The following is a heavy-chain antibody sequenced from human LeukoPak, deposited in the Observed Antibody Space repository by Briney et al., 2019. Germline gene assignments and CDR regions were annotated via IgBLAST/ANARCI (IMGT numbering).Heavy chain of an antibody. Sequence: GGSLRLSCEASGFTFSSHCMSWVCQAPGKGLEWVANIKQDGSEKYYVDSVKGRFTISRDNAKNSLYLQMSILRAADTAVYYCGRVRIAVAVSAIDSWGQGTMVTVSS. CDR2: IKQDGSEK. CDR1: GFTFSSHC. D-gene: IGHD6-19*01. J-gene: IGHJ3*02. CDR3: GRVRIAVAVSAIDS. V-gene: IGHV3-7*01.